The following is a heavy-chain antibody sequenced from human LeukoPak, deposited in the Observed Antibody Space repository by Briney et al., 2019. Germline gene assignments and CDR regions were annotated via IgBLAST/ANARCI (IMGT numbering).Heavy chain of an antibody. Sequence: LVESGGGVVQPGGSLRLSCAASGFTFSSYGMHWVRQAPGKGLEWVAFIRYDGSNKYYADSMKGRFTISRDNSKNTLYLQMNSLRAEDTAVYYCAKDRGIDYWGQGTLVTVSS. CDR2: IRYDGSNK. J-gene: IGHJ4*02. D-gene: IGHD3-10*01. CDR3: AKDRGIDY. CDR1: GFTFSSYG. V-gene: IGHV3-30*02.